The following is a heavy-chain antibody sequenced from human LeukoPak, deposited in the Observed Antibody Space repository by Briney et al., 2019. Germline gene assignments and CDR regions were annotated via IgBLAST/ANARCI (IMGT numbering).Heavy chain of an antibody. CDR3: ASLPRYCSGGSCYGLESFDI. CDR2: IKQDGSEK. Sequence: PGGSLRLYCAASGFTFSSYWMSWVRQAPGKGLEWVANIKQDGSEKYYVDSVKGRFTISRDNAKNSLYLQMNSLRSEDTAVYYCASLPRYCSGGSCYGLESFDIWGQGTMVTVSS. CDR1: GFTFSSYW. V-gene: IGHV3-7*03. D-gene: IGHD2-15*01. J-gene: IGHJ3*02.